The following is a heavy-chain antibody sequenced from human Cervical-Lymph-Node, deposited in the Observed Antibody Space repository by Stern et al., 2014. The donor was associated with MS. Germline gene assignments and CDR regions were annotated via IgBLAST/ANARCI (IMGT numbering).Heavy chain of an antibody. V-gene: IGHV1-69*01. D-gene: IGHD1-1*01. Sequence: QLVESGAEVKKPGSSVKVSCKTSGDTFSSYAIRWVRQGPGQGLEWMGGIVHDFGTANYATKFQGRVTITADVYTNTAYMELSRLGSDDTAVYCCARDSTTGMDVWGQGTTVTVSS. CDR3: ARDSTTGMDV. CDR2: IVHDFGTA. J-gene: IGHJ6*02. CDR1: GDTFSSYA.